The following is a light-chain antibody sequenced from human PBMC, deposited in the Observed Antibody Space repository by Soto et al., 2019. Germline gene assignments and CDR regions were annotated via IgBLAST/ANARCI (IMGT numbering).Light chain of an antibody. CDR3: MQATQWPYT. V-gene: IGKV2-30*01. Sequence: DVVMTQSPLSLPVTLGQPASISCRSSQSLVYSDGNTYLNWFQQRPGQSPRRLICKVSNRDSGVPDRFSGSGSGTDFTLIISRVEAEDVGVYYCMQATQWPYTFGQGTKLEIK. CDR2: KVS. J-gene: IGKJ2*01. CDR1: QSLVYSDGNTY.